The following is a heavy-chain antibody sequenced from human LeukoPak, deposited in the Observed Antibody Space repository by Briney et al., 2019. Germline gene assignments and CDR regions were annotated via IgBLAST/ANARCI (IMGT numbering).Heavy chain of an antibody. CDR3: ARGWLAETTVVTPYNY. CDR1: GCTFSSYA. V-gene: IGHV1-69*13. D-gene: IGHD4-23*01. CDR2: IIPIFGTP. J-gene: IGHJ4*02. Sequence: SLKVSCKASGCTFSSYAISWVRQAPGQGLEWMGGIIPIFGTPNYAQKFQGRVTITADESTSTAYMELSSLRSEDTAVYYCARGWLAETTVVTPYNYWGQGTLVTVSS.